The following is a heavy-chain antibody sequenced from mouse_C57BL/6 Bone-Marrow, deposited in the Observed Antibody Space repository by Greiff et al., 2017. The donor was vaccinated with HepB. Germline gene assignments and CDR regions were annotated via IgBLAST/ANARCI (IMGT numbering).Heavy chain of an antibody. CDR3: ARLGRTGNYFDY. Sequence: EVQRVESGGDLVKPGGSLKLSCAASGFTFSSYGMSWVRQTPDKRLEWVATISSGGSYTYYPDSVKGRFTISRDNAKNTLYLQMSSLKSEDTAMYYCARLGRTGNYFDYWGQGTTLTVSS. CDR2: ISSGGSYT. D-gene: IGHD4-1*01. V-gene: IGHV5-6*01. J-gene: IGHJ2*01. CDR1: GFTFSSYG.